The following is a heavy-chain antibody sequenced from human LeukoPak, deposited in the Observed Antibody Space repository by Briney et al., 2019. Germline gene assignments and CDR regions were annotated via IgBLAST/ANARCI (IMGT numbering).Heavy chain of an antibody. CDR2: ISSSSTI. J-gene: IGHJ3*02. V-gene: IGHV3-48*01. D-gene: IGHD3-22*01. Sequence: PGGSLRLSCAASGFTFSSYSMNWVRQAPGKGLEWVSYISSSSTIYYADSVKGRFTISRDNAKNSLYLQMNSLRAEDTAVYYCARDPYYDSSGYYYFGAFDIWGQGTMVTVSS. CDR3: ARDPYYDSSGYYYFGAFDI. CDR1: GFTFSSYS.